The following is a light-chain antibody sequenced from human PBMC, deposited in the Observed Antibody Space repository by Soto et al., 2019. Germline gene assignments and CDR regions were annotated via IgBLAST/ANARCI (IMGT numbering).Light chain of an antibody. CDR3: SSYTSSSTLWL. Sequence: QSALTQPASVSGSPGQSITISCTGTSSDVGGYNYVYWYQQHPGKAPKLMIYDVSNRPSGVSNRFSGSKSGNTASLTISGLQAEDEADYYCSSYTSSSTLWLFGGGTKLTVL. V-gene: IGLV2-14*01. CDR2: DVS. CDR1: SSDVGGYNY. J-gene: IGLJ2*01.